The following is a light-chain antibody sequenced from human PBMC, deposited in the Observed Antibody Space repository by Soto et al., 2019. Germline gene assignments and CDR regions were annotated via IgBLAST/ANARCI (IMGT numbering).Light chain of an antibody. CDR3: QQYGSSPPFT. V-gene: IGKV3-20*01. CDR2: GAY. J-gene: IGKJ3*01. Sequence: EIVLTQSPGTLSLSPGERATLSCRASQSVSSSYLAWYQQKPGQAPRLLIYGAYSRATGIPDRFSGSGSGRAFSLTISSLEPEDVAVDYWQQYGSSPPFTFGRGTKVDIK. CDR1: QSVSSSY.